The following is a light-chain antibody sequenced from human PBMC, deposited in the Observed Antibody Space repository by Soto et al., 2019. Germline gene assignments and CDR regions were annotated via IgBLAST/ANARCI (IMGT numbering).Light chain of an antibody. CDR2: DAS. CDR3: HQRSNWPPGAYT. CDR1: QSVSSY. V-gene: IGKV3-11*01. J-gene: IGKJ2*01. Sequence: EIVLTQSPATLSLSPGERATLSCRASQSVSSYLAWYQQKPGQAPRLLIYDASNRATGIPARFSGSGSGTDFTLIIISLEPEDFAVYYCHQRSNWPPGAYTFGQGTKLEIK.